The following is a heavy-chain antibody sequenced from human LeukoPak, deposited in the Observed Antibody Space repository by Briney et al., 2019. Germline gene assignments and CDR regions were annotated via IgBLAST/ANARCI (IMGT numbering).Heavy chain of an antibody. J-gene: IGHJ4*02. CDR1: GFTFGDYA. D-gene: IGHD1-7*01. Sequence: PGGSLRLSCTASGFTFGDYAMSWFRQAPGKGLEWVANIKQDGSEKYYVDSVKGRFTISRDNAKNSLYLQMNSLRAEDTAVYYCARTLNWNFYYFDYWGQGTLVTVSS. V-gene: IGHV3-7*01. CDR2: IKQDGSEK. CDR3: ARTLNWNFYYFDY.